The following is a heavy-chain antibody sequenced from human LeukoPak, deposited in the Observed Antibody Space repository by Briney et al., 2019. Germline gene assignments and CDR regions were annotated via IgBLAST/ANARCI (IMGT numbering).Heavy chain of an antibody. CDR1: GFTFSSHG. CDR2: IGSSSSSYI. CDR3: ARDRAGTAMPMISYYYHYMDV. D-gene: IGHD5-18*01. Sequence: NPGGSLRLSCAASGFTFSSHGMNWVRQAPGKGLEWVSSIGSSSSSYIYYADSVKGRFTISRDNAKNSLYLQMNSLRAEDTAVYYCARDRAGTAMPMISYYYHYMDVWGKGTTVTVSS. V-gene: IGHV3-21*01. J-gene: IGHJ6*03.